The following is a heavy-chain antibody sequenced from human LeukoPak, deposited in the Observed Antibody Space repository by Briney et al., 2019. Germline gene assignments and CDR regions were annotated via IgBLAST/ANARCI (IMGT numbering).Heavy chain of an antibody. Sequence: PSETLSLTCTVSGGSISSYNRSWIRQPPGKGLEWIGYIYYSGSTNYNPSLKSRITISVDTSKNQLSLEVTSATAADTAMYYCARNGAFSMDYWDQGILVTVSS. CDR3: ARNGAFSMDY. CDR2: IYYSGST. CDR1: GGSISSYN. J-gene: IGHJ4*02. V-gene: IGHV4-59*12. D-gene: IGHD2-8*01.